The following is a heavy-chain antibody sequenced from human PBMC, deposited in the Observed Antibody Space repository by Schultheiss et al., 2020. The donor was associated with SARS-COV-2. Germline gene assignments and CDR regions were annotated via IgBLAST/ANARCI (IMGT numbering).Heavy chain of an antibody. CDR3: ARHYYGSGSYYNASA. CDR2: ISSSSSNI. D-gene: IGHD3-10*01. J-gene: IGHJ6*02. CDR1: GFTFSSYS. V-gene: IGHV3-21*01. Sequence: GGSLRLSCAASGFTFSSYSMNWVRQAPGKGLEWVSSISSSSSNIYYADSVMGRFTISRDNAKNSLYLQMNSLRAEDTAVYYCARHYYGSGSYYNASAWGQGTTVTVSS.